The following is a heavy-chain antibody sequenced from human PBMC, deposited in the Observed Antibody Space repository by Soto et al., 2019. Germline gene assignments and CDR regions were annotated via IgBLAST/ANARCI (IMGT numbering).Heavy chain of an antibody. V-gene: IGHV1-69*06. D-gene: IGHD5-12*01. J-gene: IGHJ4*02. Sequence: SVKVSCKTSGDIFSGYSISWVRQAPGQGIEWMGGIIPIFGTTNYAQRFHGRVTITADKSTSTVYMELYSLKSEDTAVYYCARDLGSGYDPGDYSGQGTLVTVSS. CDR1: GDIFSGYS. CDR3: ARDLGSGYDPGDY. CDR2: IIPIFGTT.